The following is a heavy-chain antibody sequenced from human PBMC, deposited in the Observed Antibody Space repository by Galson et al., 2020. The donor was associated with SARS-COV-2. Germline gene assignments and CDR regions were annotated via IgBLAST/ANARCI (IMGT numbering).Heavy chain of an antibody. J-gene: IGHJ4*02. V-gene: IGHV3-23*01. CDR2: ISGSGGST. D-gene: IGHD3-10*01. CDR1: GFTFSSYA. Sequence: GESLKISCAASGFTFSSYAMSWVRQAPGKGLEWVSAISGSGGSTYYADSVKGRFTISRDNSKNTLYLQMNSLRAEDTAVYYCAKDRSYGSGSYADYWGQGTLVTVSS. CDR3: AKDRSYGSGSYADY.